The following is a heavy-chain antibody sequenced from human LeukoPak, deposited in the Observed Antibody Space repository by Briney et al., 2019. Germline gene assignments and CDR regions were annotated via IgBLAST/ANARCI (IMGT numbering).Heavy chain of an antibody. Sequence: GRSLRLSCTPSGFPVDTYAMNWVRQAPGKGLEWVTLISYDGGSQNYADSVKGRFTISRDNAKNMLYLQMNSLRAEDTAVYYCARDLPISSVCTKNHFDTWGHRTLVTVSS. D-gene: IGHD6-19*01. J-gene: IGHJ4*01. CDR1: GFPVDTYA. V-gene: IGHV3-30*04. CDR3: ARDLPISSVCTKNHFDT. CDR2: ISYDGGSQ.